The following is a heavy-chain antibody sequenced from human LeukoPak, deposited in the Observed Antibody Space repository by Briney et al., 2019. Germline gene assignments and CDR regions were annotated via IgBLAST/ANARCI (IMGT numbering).Heavy chain of an antibody. V-gene: IGHV3-23*01. CDR2: ISGSGGST. CDR3: AKWGDYDVLTGYYDSDY. Sequence: GGSLRLSCAASGFTFSSYAMSWVRQAPGKGLEWVSAISGSGGSTYYADSVKGRFTISRDNSKNTLYLQMNSLRAEDTAIYYCAKWGDYDVLTGYYDSDYWGQGTLVTVSS. J-gene: IGHJ4*02. D-gene: IGHD3-9*01. CDR1: GFTFSSYA.